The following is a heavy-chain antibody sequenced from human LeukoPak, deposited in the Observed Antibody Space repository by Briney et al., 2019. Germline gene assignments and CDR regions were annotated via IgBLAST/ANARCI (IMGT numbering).Heavy chain of an antibody. D-gene: IGHD3-3*01. J-gene: IGHJ6*03. CDR1: GGSISSGSYY. CDR3: ARMANYDFWSGYHYYYMDV. V-gene: IGHV4-61*02. CDR2: IYSSGST. Sequence: SETLSLTCTVSGGSISSGSYYWSWIRQPAGKGLEWIGRIYSSGSTNYNPSLKSRVTMSVDTSKNQFSLKLSSVTAADTAVYYCARMANYDFWSGYHYYYMDVWGKGTTVTVSS.